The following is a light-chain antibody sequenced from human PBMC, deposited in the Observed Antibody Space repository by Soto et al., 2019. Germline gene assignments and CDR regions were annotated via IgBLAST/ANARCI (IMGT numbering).Light chain of an antibody. J-gene: IGLJ1*01. CDR1: NNL. CDR3: CASVGAGSYV. V-gene: IGLV2-23*01. Sequence: QSALTQPASVSGSPGQSITISCTGTNNLVSWYQQHPGKAPKVVVYEGTKRPPGVSNRFSGSNSGGTASLTISGLQAKDEASYFCCASVGAGSYVFGAGTKVIV. CDR2: EGT.